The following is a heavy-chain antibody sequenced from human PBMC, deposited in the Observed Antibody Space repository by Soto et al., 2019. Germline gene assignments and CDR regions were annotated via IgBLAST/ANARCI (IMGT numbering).Heavy chain of an antibody. D-gene: IGHD1-26*01. Sequence: QVQLQESGPGLVTPSGTLSLTCAVSGGSISGRYWWSWVRQPPGKGLEWIGEIYHSGLTNYNPSHKSRFTISVDKPMNHFSLTLTSVTAADTAVYFCARAEVGESGIDSWGQGTLVTVSS. CDR1: GGSISGRYW. V-gene: IGHV4-4*02. J-gene: IGHJ4*02. CDR3: ARAEVGESGIDS. CDR2: IYHSGLT.